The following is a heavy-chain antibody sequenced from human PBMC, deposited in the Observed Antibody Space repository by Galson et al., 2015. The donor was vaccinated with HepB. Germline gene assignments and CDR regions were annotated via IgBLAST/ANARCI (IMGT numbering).Heavy chain of an antibody. V-gene: IGHV1-24*01. D-gene: IGHD5/OR15-5a*01. J-gene: IGHJ3*01. CDR2: LDPEDEDT. CDR1: GYTLTELS. Sequence: SVKVSCKVSGYTLTELSIHWVRQAPGKGLQWMGGLDPEDEDTVYAQNFQGRVAMTEDTSTDTAYMELNSLRSEDTAVYFCTTLSRRDAFDVWVQGTMVTVSS. CDR3: TTLSRRDAFDV.